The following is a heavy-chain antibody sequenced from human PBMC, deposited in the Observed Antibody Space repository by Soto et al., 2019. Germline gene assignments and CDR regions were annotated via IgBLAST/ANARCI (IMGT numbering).Heavy chain of an antibody. CDR3: ARALRAYCGGDCYSAYFDY. V-gene: IGHV4-61*01. Sequence: QVQLQESGPGLVKPSETLSLTCTVSGGSVSSGSYYWSWIRQPPGKGLEWIGNIYYSGSTNYNPSLKSRVTISVDTSKNQFSLKLSSVTAADTAVYYCARALRAYCGGDCYSAYFDYWGQGTLVTVSS. J-gene: IGHJ4*02. CDR1: GGSVSSGSYY. CDR2: IYYSGST. D-gene: IGHD2-21*02.